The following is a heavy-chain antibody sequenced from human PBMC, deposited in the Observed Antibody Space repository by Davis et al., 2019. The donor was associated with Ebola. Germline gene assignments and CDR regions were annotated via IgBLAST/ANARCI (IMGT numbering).Heavy chain of an antibody. J-gene: IGHJ3*01. CDR3: AKDTSNVWFDV. V-gene: IGHV3-23*01. D-gene: IGHD6-19*01. CDR2: IGLSADT. Sequence: GESLKISCAASGFTFSSYAMNWVRQAPGKGLEWVSTIGLSADTYYADSVKGRFTISRDNSRNTLHLQMDSLRVDDTAIYYCAKDTSNVWFDVWGQGTMVTVSS. CDR1: GFTFSSYA.